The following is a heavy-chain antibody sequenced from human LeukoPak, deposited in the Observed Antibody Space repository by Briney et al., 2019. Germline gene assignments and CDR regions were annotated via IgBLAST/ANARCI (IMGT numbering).Heavy chain of an antibody. V-gene: IGHV4-34*01. CDR3: ASTERCSTTCPLDY. J-gene: IGHJ4*02. D-gene: IGHD2-2*01. Sequence: SETLSLTCAVYGGSFRGYYWSWIRQPPGKGLEWIGEINHRGSTNYNPSLKSRVTISLDTSMKKFSLKLNSVTAADTAVYYCASTERCSTTCPLDYWGQGTLVTVSS. CDR1: GGSFRGYY. CDR2: INHRGST.